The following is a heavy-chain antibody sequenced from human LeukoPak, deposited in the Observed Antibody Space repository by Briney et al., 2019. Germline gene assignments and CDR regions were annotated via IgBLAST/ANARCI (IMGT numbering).Heavy chain of an antibody. CDR3: AREAAGSFDQ. J-gene: IGHJ4*02. CDR2: ISSGGSMK. V-gene: IGHV3-48*03. CDR1: GFTFISYE. D-gene: IGHD2-15*01. Sequence: GGSLRLSCAASGFTFISYEMNWVGQAPGKGLEWISYISSGGSMKYYADSVKGRFTISRDNAKNSLFLQMNSLRAEDTAIYYCAREAAGSFDQWAQGTLVTASS.